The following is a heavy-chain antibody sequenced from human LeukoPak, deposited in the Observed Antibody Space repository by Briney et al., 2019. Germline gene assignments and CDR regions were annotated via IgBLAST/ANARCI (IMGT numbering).Heavy chain of an antibody. V-gene: IGHV1-8*01. CDR1: GYTFTSYD. CDR2: MNPNSGNT. D-gene: IGHD3-10*01. CDR3: ARGTYYYGSGSSNWFDP. J-gene: IGHJ5*02. Sequence: ASVKVSSKASGYTFTSYDINWVRQATGQGLEWMGWMNPNSGNTGYAQKFQGRVTMTRNTSITTAYMELSSLRSEDTAVYYCARGTYYYGSGSSNWFDPWGQGTLVTVSS.